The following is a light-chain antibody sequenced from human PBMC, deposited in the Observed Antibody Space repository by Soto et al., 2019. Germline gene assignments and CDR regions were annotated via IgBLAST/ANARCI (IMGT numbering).Light chain of an antibody. J-gene: IGLJ3*02. CDR1: SSDVGGYNY. V-gene: IGLV2-14*03. Sequence: QSALTQPASVSGSPGQSITISCTGSSSDVGGYNYVSWYQQHPGKAPKLMIFYVTNRPSGVSNRFSGSKTGNTASLTISGLQAEDEADYYCSSYTGSSTLWVFGGGTKLTVL. CDR2: YVT. CDR3: SSYTGSSTLWV.